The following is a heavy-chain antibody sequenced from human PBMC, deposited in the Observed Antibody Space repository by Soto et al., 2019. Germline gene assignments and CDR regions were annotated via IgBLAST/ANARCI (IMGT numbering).Heavy chain of an antibody. V-gene: IGHV4-34*01. D-gene: IGHD3-22*01. CDR1: GGSFSGYY. J-gene: IGHJ4*02. CDR3: ARGTSGFYSH. Sequence: SETLSLTCAVYGGSFSGYYWSWIRQPPGKGLEWIGEINHSGSTNYNPSLKSRVTISVDTSKNQFSLKLSSVTAADTAVYYCARGTSGFYSHWGPGILVPVSS. CDR2: INHSGST.